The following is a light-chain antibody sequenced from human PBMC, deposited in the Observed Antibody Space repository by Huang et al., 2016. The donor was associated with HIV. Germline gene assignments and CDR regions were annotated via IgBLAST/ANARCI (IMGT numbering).Light chain of an antibody. CDR2: YAS. Sequence: QLTHSPSSLSASVGDRVTITCRASQGISNTLAWYQQKPGKAPKLLIYYASSLQTGAPSRFSGSGSGTDFTLTISSLQPEDCATYYCQQFNHYPLTFGGGTKVEIE. J-gene: IGKJ4*01. CDR1: QGISNT. CDR3: QQFNHYPLT. V-gene: IGKV1D-13*01.